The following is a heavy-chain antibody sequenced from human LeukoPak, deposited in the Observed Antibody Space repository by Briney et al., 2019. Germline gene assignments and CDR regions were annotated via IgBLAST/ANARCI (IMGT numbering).Heavy chain of an antibody. CDR3: AASYMQWLAPGSSLRENWFDP. CDR2: IVVGRGNT. Sequence: GASVKVSCKASGFTFTSSAMQWVRQARGQRLEWIGWIVVGRGNTNYAQKFQERVTITRDMSTSTAYMELSSLRSEDTAVYYCAASYMQWLAPGSSLRENWFDPWGQGTLVTVSS. J-gene: IGHJ5*02. V-gene: IGHV1-58*02. CDR1: GFTFTSSA. D-gene: IGHD6-19*01.